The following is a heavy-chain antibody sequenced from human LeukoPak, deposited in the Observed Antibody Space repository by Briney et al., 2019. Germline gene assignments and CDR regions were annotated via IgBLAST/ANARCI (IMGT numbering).Heavy chain of an antibody. V-gene: IGHV3-21*04. Sequence: GGSLRLSCAASGFTFSSYSMNWVRQAPGKGLEWVSSISSSSSYIYYADSVKGRFTISRDNAKNSLYLQMNSLRAEDMALYYCAKAMGLRPYYFDYWGQGTLVTVSS. D-gene: IGHD5-12*01. CDR3: AKAMGLRPYYFDY. J-gene: IGHJ4*02. CDR2: ISSSSSYI. CDR1: GFTFSSYS.